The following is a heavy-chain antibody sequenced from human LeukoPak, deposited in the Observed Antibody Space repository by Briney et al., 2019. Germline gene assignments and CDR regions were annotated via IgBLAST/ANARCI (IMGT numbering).Heavy chain of an antibody. J-gene: IGHJ6*02. V-gene: IGHV3-13*01. CDR3: ASRASWYYGLDV. CDR1: GFNFSKTD. Sequence: GGSLRLSCVASGFNFSKTDMHWVRQPTGKSLEWVSGIGSTGDTNYPGSVKGRFTISREIGKNSLYLQINGLRAEDTAVYYCASRASWYYGLDVWGQGTTVTVSS. CDR2: IGSTGDT.